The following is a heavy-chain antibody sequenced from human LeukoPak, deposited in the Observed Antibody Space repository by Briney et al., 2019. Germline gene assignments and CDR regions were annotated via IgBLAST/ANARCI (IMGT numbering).Heavy chain of an antibody. V-gene: IGHV3-33*01. D-gene: IGHD2-2*02. CDR1: GFTFSSYG. CDR2: IWYDGSNK. Sequence: GRSLRPSCAASGFTFSSYGMHWVRQAPGKGLEWVAVIWYDGSNKYYADSVKGRFTISRDNSKNTLYLQMNSLRAEDTAVYYCARDRSDIVVVPAAIQPYYFDYWGQGTLVTVSS. J-gene: IGHJ4*02. CDR3: ARDRSDIVVVPAAIQPYYFDY.